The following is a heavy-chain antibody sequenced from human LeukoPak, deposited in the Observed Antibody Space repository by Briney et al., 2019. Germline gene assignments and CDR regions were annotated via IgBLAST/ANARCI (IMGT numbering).Heavy chain of an antibody. J-gene: IGHJ4*02. Sequence: SETLSLTCTVSGGSISSSSYYWGWIRQAPGKGLEWIGSIYYSGSTYYNPSLKSRVTISVDTSKNQFSLKLSSVTAADTAVYYCASRDIVATMADYWGQGTLVTVSS. CDR3: ASRDIVATMADY. CDR1: GGSISSSSYY. CDR2: IYYSGST. D-gene: IGHD5-12*01. V-gene: IGHV4-39*01.